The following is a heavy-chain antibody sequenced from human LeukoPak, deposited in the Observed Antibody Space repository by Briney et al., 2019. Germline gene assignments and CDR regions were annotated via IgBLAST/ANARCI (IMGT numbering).Heavy chain of an antibody. CDR2: INPNSGGT. Sequence: ASVKVSCKASGYTFTGYYMHWVRQAPGQGLEWMGWINPNSGGTNYAQKFQGRVTMTRDTSISTAYMELSRLRSDDTAVYYCARGGPLADYDFWSGYYYHAFDIWGQGTMVTVSS. CDR3: ARGGPLADYDFWSGYYYHAFDI. V-gene: IGHV1-2*02. CDR1: GYTFTGYY. J-gene: IGHJ3*02. D-gene: IGHD3-3*01.